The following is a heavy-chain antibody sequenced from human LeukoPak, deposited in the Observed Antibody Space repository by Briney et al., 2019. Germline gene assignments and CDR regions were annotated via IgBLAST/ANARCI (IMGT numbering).Heavy chain of an antibody. CDR2: FDPEDGET. CDR3: ATDLLYGDYGTNFDY. J-gene: IGHJ4*02. V-gene: IGHV1-24*01. CDR1: GYTLTELS. Sequence: ASVKVSCKVSGYTLTELSMHWVQQAPGKGLEWMGGFDPEDGETIYAQKFQGRVTMTEDTSTDTAYMELSSLRSEDTAVYYCATDLLYGDYGTNFDYWGQGTLVTVSS. D-gene: IGHD4-17*01.